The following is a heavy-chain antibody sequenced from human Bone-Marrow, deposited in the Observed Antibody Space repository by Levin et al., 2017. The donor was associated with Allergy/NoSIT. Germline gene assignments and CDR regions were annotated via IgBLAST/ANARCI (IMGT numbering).Heavy chain of an antibody. CDR3: ARDSSPDRYYYGSGSYSPEYFQH. Sequence: GGSLRLSCAASGFTFSSYSMNWVRQAPGKGLEWVSSISSSSSYIYYADSVKGRFTISRDNAKNSLYLQMNSLRAEDTAVYYCARDSSPDRYYYGSGSYSPEYFQHWGQGTLVTVSS. V-gene: IGHV3-21*01. CDR1: GFTFSSYS. J-gene: IGHJ1*01. CDR2: ISSSSSYI. D-gene: IGHD3-10*01.